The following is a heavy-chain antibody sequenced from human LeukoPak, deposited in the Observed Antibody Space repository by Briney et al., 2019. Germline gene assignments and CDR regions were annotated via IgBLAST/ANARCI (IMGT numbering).Heavy chain of an antibody. CDR1: GYTFTGYY. D-gene: IGHD3-10*01. CDR2: INPNSGGT. CDR3: ARVPGPGVYYYYMDV. Sequence: GASVKVSCKASGYTFTGYYMHWVRQAPGQGLEWMGWINPNSGGTNYAQKFQGRVTMTRDTSISTAYMELSRLRSDDTAVYYCARVPGPGVYYYYMDVWGKGTTVTVSS. J-gene: IGHJ6*03. V-gene: IGHV1-2*02.